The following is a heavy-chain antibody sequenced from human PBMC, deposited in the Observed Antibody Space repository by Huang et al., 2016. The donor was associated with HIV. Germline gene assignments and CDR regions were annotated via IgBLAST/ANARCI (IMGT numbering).Heavy chain of an antibody. J-gene: IGHJ5*02. CDR2: IGSRGNAM. V-gene: IGHV3-21*02. D-gene: IGHD3-10*01. CDR1: GFSFRSYT. Sequence: ELQLVQSGGGLVKPGESLRLSCSASGFSFRSYTLAWVRHTPVKGVDCVSRIGSRGNAMSYADSGRGKGRLTVSRDNAKNSLYLEINSVRAEDTALYYCATVGWTYGSDAYFFDTWGQGVLVIVSS. CDR3: ATVGWTYGSDAYFFDT.